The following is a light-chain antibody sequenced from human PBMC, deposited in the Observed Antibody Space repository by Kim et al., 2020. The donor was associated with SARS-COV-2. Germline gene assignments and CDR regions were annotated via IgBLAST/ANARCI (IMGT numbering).Light chain of an antibody. Sequence: SPGESATLACRASQSVGRNYLAWFQQNPGQAPRLLIYGASSRATGIPDRFSGSGSGTDFTLTISSLEPEDFAVYYCQQYANSPQTFGQGTKVDIK. CDR2: GAS. V-gene: IGKV3-20*01. CDR1: QSVGRNY. J-gene: IGKJ1*01. CDR3: QQYANSPQT.